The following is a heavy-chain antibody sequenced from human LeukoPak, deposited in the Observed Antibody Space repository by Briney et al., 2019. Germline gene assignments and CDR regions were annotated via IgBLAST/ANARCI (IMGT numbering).Heavy chain of an antibody. Sequence: GGSLRLSCAASGFTFSSYAMSWVRQAPGKGLEWVSAISGSGGSTYYADSVKGRFTISRDNSKNTLYLQMNSLRAEDTAVYYCAKDSAVYSGSYWEGAFDIWGQGTMVTVSS. J-gene: IGHJ3*02. D-gene: IGHD1-26*01. CDR3: AKDSAVYSGSYWEGAFDI. V-gene: IGHV3-23*01. CDR2: ISGSGGST. CDR1: GFTFSSYA.